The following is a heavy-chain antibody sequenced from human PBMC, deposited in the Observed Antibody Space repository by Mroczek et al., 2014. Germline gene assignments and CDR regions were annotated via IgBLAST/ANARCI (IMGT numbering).Heavy chain of an antibody. D-gene: IGHD3/OR15-3a*01. J-gene: IGHJ4*02. Sequence: VQLVESGGGLIQPGGSLRLSCAASGFTVSSNYISWVRQAPGKGLEWVSVIYVGGSTYYSDSVKGRFTISRDNSRNILYLQMNSLRVDDTAVYFCAAFRPLPDFWTGYWGYWGQGTQVTVSS. CDR1: GFTVSSNY. V-gene: IGHV3-53*01. CDR3: AAFRPLPDFWTGYWGY. CDR2: IYVGGST.